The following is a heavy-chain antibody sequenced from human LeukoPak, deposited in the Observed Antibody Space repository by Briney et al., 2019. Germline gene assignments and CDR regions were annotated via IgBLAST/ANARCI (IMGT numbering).Heavy chain of an antibody. J-gene: IGHJ4*02. V-gene: IGHV3-23*01. CDR3: AKSPRGDYYDSSGQWDY. CDR2: IVGNGVTT. CDR1: GFTFRNYA. Sequence: GASLRLSCAASGFTFRNYAMSWVRQAPGKGLEWVSAIVGNGVTTYYADSVQGRFTISRDNSKNTLYLQMNSLRAEDTAVYYCAKSPRGDYYDSSGQWDYWGQGTLVTASS. D-gene: IGHD3-22*01.